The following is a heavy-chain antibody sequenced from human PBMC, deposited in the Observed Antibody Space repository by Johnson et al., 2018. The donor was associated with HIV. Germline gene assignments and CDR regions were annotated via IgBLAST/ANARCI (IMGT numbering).Heavy chain of an antibody. V-gene: IGHV3-30*04. CDR2: ISYDGSNK. CDR3: AKDVVVTPPSDAFDI. CDR1: GFTFSSYA. Sequence: QVQLVESGGGVVQPGRSLRLSCAASGFTFSSYAMHWVRQAPGKGLAWVAVISYDGSNKYYADPVKGRFTISRDNSKNTLYLQMNSRRAEDTAVYYCAKDVVVTPPSDAFDIWGQGTMVTVSS. D-gene: IGHD2-21*02. J-gene: IGHJ3*02.